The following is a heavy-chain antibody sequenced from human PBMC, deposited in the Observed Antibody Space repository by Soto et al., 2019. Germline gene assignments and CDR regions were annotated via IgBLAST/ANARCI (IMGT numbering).Heavy chain of an antibody. D-gene: IGHD3-10*01. J-gene: IGHJ4*02. CDR2: TNAGNGDT. V-gene: IGHV1-3*01. Sequence: ASVKVSCKASGYTFISYALHWVRQAPGQRLEWIGRTNAGNGDTKYSQKFQGRVTITRDTSASTAYMELSSLRSEDTAVYYCASDGLIYYGSGSYPLAYWGQGTLVTVSS. CDR3: ASDGLIYYGSGSYPLAY. CDR1: GYTFISYA.